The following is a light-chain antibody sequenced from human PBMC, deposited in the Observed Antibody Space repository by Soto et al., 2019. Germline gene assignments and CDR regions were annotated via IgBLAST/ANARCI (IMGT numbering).Light chain of an antibody. CDR2: KAS. CDR3: HQYHNFPRT. J-gene: IGKJ1*01. V-gene: IGKV1-5*03. CDR1: QSINGW. Sequence: DMQLTQSPSHLSASVGDRVTITCRASQSINGWLAWYQQKPGQAPNLLIYKASTLESGVPSRFSGSGSGTEFTLTVSSLQPDDFATYYCHQYHNFPRTFGQGAKV.